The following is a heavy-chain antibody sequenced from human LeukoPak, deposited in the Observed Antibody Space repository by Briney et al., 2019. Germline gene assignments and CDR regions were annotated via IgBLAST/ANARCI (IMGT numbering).Heavy chain of an antibody. CDR1: GYSISSGYY. CDR3: ARDRPKAETDY. Sequence: SETLSLTCTVPGYSISSGYYWGWIRPPPGKGREGIGSIYHSGSTYYNPSLKSRVTISVDTSKNQFSLKLSSVTAADTAVYYCARDRPKAETDYWGQGTLVTVSS. V-gene: IGHV4-38-2*02. CDR2: IYHSGST. J-gene: IGHJ4*02. D-gene: IGHD6-25*01.